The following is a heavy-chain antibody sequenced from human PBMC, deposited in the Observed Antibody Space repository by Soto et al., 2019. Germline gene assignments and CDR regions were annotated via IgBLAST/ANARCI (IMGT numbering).Heavy chain of an antibody. CDR3: AREMGLGSYLDDYYYYYGMDV. V-gene: IGHV3-23*01. J-gene: IGHJ6*02. CDR2: ISGSGGSK. D-gene: IGHD3-10*01. CDR1: GFTFSSYA. Sequence: PGGSLRLSCAASGFTFSSYAMSWVRQAPGKGLEWVSAISGSGGSKYYADSVKGRFTISRDNSKNTLYLQMNSLRAEDTAVYYCAREMGLGSYLDDYYYYYGMDVWGQGTTVTVSS.